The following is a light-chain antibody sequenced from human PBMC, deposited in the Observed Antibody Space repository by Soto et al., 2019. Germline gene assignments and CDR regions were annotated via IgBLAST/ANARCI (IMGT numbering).Light chain of an antibody. CDR2: EVS. V-gene: IGLV2-14*01. Sequence: QSVLTQPASVSGSPGQSITISCTGTSSDVGGYNYVSWYQLHPGKASKLMVDEVSNRPSGVSNRFSGAKSGNTASLTISGLQAEDEADYYCSSYPSSTAYVFGTGTKVPVL. CDR3: SSYPSSTAYV. J-gene: IGLJ1*01. CDR1: SSDVGGYNY.